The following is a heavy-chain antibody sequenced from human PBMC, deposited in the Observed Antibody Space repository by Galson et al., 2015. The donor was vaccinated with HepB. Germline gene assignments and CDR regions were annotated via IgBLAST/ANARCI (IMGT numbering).Heavy chain of an antibody. Sequence: SETLSLTCTVSGGSISSSSYYWGWIRQPPGKGLEWIGSIYYSGSTYYNPSLKSRVTISVDTSKNQFSLKLGSVTAADTAVYYCAREPEGWELNPYYFDYWGQGTLVTVSS. CDR2: IYYSGST. CDR3: AREPEGWELNPYYFDY. J-gene: IGHJ4*02. D-gene: IGHD1-26*01. V-gene: IGHV4-39*02. CDR1: GGSISSSSYY.